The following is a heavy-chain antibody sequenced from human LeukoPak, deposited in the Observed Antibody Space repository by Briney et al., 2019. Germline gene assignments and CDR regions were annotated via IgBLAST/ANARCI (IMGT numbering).Heavy chain of an antibody. D-gene: IGHD6-19*01. CDR2: ISGSGGDT. J-gene: IGHJ4*02. V-gene: IGHV3-23*01. CDR3: VKDSVVVAGLVNYFDY. Sequence: PGGSLRLSCAASGFRFSSYWMSWVRQAPGKGLEWVSAISGSGGDTFYTDSVKGRFTVSRDNSKNTLYLQMKGLRAEDTAVYYCVKDSVVVAGLVNYFDYWGQGTLVTVSS. CDR1: GFRFSSYW.